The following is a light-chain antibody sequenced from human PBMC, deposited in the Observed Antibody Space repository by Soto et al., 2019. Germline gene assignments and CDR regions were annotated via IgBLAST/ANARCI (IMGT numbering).Light chain of an antibody. CDR2: DVS. CDR3: SSYTSSSTHVV. CDR1: SSDVGGYNY. Sequence: HSALTQPASVSGSPGQSITISCTGTSSDVGGYNYVSWYQQHQGKAPKLMIYDVSNRPSGVSDRFSGSKSGNTASLTISGLQAEDEADYYCSSYTSSSTHVVFGGGTKVTVL. J-gene: IGLJ2*01. V-gene: IGLV2-14*01.